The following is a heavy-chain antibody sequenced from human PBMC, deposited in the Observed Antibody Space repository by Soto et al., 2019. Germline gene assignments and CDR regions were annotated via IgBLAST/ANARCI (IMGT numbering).Heavy chain of an antibody. CDR2: IYYSGST. D-gene: IGHD1-7*01. Sequence: PSETLSLTCTVSGGSISSGGYYWSWIRQHPGKGLEWIGYIYYSGSTYYNPSLKSRVTISVDTSKNQFSLKLSSVTAADTAVYYCARDQLELCAFDIWGQGTMVTVSS. CDR1: GGSISSGGYY. CDR3: ARDQLELCAFDI. J-gene: IGHJ3*02. V-gene: IGHV4-31*02.